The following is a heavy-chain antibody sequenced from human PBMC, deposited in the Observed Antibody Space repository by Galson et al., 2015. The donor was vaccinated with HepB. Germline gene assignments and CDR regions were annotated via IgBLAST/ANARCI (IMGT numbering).Heavy chain of an antibody. D-gene: IGHD2-15*01. J-gene: IGHJ3*02. CDR1: GVTFSSYS. Sequence: SLRLACAASGVTFSSYSMNWVPQAPREGLEGVSSISRSSSYIYYADSVKGRFTISRDNAKNSLYLQMNSLRAEDTAVYYCASGGYCSGGSCYWSRGDAFDIWGQGTMVTVSS. V-gene: IGHV3-21*01. CDR2: ISRSSSYI. CDR3: ASGGYCSGGSCYWSRGDAFDI.